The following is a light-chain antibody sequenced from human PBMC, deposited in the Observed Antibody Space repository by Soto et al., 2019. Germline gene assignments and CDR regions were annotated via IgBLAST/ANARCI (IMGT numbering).Light chain of an antibody. CDR1: SSDVGSYNL. CDR2: EVS. V-gene: IGLV2-23*02. CDR3: CSYAGSSTFSYV. Sequence: QSALTQPASLSGSPGQSITISCTGTSSDVGSYNLVSWYQQHPGKAPKLMIYEVSKRPSGVSNRFSGSKSGNTASLTISGLQAEDEADYYCCSYAGSSTFSYVFGTGTKVTVL. J-gene: IGLJ1*01.